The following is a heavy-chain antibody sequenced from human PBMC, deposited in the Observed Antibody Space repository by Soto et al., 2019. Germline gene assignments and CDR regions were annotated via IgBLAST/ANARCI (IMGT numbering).Heavy chain of an antibody. D-gene: IGHD3-10*01. CDR3: ASVALGSGSYWSDF. CDR1: GYTFTNYG. J-gene: IGHJ4*02. CDR2: ISAYNGNT. Sequence: QVQLEQSGAELKKAGASVRVSCKASGYTFTNYGISWVRQAPGQGLEWLGWISAYNGNTNYAQKLQDRVTMTTDTSTSTASMELRSLRSDDTAVYYCASVALGSGSYWSDFWGQGILVPGSS. V-gene: IGHV1-18*01.